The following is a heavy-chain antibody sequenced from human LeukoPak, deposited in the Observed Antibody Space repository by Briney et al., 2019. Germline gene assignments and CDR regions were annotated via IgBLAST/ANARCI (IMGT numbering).Heavy chain of an antibody. J-gene: IGHJ4*02. CDR1: GSTFTNHD. CDR3: AKDSTDYGDFDS. CDR2: ISGSGGST. Sequence: PGGSLRLSCAASGSTFTNHDMSWVRQAPGQGLEWVAGISGSGGSTYYADSVKGHFTVSRDNSKNTLFLQMNSLRAEDTAVYYCAKDSTDYGDFDSWGQGTLVTVS. V-gene: IGHV3-23*01. D-gene: IGHD4-17*01.